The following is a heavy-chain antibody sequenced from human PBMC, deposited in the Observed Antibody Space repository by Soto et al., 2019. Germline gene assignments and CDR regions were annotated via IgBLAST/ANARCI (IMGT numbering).Heavy chain of an antibody. D-gene: IGHD1-26*01. CDR3: ARHRRELLPDGGY. CDR1: GGSISTTSYY. CDR2: IYYSGST. J-gene: IGHJ4*02. V-gene: IGHV4-39*01. Sequence: QLQLQESGPGLVKPSETLSLTCTVSGGSISTTSYYWGWIRQPPGKGLEWIGSIYYSGSTYYNPSLKSRVTISVDTSKNQFSLKLSSVTAADTAVYYCARHRRELLPDGGYWGQGTLVTVSS.